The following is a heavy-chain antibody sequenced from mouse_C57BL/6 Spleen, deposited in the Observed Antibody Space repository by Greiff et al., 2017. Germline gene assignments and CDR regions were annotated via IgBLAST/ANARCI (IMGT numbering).Heavy chain of an antibody. V-gene: IGHV1-62-2*01. CDR1: GYTFTEYT. CDR2: FYPGSGRI. J-gene: IGHJ1*03. Sequence: QVQLQQSGAELVKPGASVKLSCKASGYTFTEYTIHWVKQRSGQGLEWIGWFYPGSGRIKYNEKFKDKATLTADKSSSTVYMGLSRLTSEDSAVYCCARHEGTTVVARRYGDVWGTGTTVTVSS. D-gene: IGHD1-1*01. CDR3: ARHEGTTVVARRYGDV.